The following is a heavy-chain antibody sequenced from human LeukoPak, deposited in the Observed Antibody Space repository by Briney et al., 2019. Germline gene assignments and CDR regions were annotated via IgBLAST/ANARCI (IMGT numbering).Heavy chain of an antibody. V-gene: IGHV3-64*01. CDR1: GFTFSTYA. Sequence: GGSLRLSCVASGFTFSTYAMHWVRQGPGKGLEYVSGISDDVGSTFYANSVEGRFTISRDNSKNTLYLQMGSLRAEDMAVYYCVRGWYPLDYWGQGTLVTVSS. D-gene: IGHD6-19*01. CDR3: VRGWYPLDY. J-gene: IGHJ4*02. CDR2: ISDDVGST.